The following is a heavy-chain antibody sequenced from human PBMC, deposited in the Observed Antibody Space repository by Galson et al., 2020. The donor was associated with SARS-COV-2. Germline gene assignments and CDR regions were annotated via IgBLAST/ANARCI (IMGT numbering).Heavy chain of an antibody. CDR3: ARLVCGSGCSGFDP. Sequence: GGSLRLSCAASGFTFSGSTIHWVRQASGKGLGWVGRIRGKANSYATAYGESVKGRFTISRDDSKNTAYLQMNSLRTEDTAVYYCARLVCGSGCSGFDPWGPGTLVTVSS. D-gene: IGHD6-19*01. V-gene: IGHV3-73*01. CDR1: GFTFSGST. CDR2: IRGKANSYAT. J-gene: IGHJ5*02.